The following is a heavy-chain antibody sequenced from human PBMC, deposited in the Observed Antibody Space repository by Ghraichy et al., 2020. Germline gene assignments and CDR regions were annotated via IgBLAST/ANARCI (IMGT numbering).Heavy chain of an antibody. D-gene: IGHD1-26*01. V-gene: IGHV1-18*01. Sequence: ASVKVSCKASGYTFTSYGISWVRQVPGQGLEWMGWISAYNGNTNYAQKLQGRVTMTTDTSTSTAYMELRSLRSDDTAVYYCARELAAIDYGQKQSGSYDYSTGWFDPWGQGTLVTVSS. CDR3: ARELAAIDYGQKQSGSYDYSTGWFDP. J-gene: IGHJ5*02. CDR2: ISAYNGNT. CDR1: GYTFTSYG.